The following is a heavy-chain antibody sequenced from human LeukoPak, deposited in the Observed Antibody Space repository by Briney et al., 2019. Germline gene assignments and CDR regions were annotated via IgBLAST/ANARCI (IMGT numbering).Heavy chain of an antibody. D-gene: IGHD3-3*01. CDR2: INPNRGGT. J-gene: IGHJ4*02. V-gene: IGHV1-2*02. Sequence: GASVKVSCKASGYTFTGCYMHWVRQAPGQGLEWMGWINPNRGGTNYAQKLQGRVTMTRDTSISTAYMELSRLRSDDTAVYYCARDRGAGLQGFGVAYYFDYWGQGTLVTVSS. CDR1: GYTFTGCY. CDR3: ARDRGAGLQGFGVAYYFDY.